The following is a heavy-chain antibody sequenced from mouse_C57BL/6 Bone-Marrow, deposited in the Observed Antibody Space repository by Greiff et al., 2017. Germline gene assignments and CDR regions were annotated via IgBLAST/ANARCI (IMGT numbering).Heavy chain of an antibody. CDR1: GYTFTDYA. CDR2: ISTYYGDA. Sequence: VKLQQSGPELVRPGVSVKISCKGSGYTFTDYAMHWVKQRHAKSLEWIGVISTYYGDASYNQKFKDKATMTVDKSSSTAYMELVRLTSEDSAVYYCARSSGSGKGFAYWGQGTAVTVSA. CDR3: ARSSGSGKGFAY. J-gene: IGHJ3*01. V-gene: IGHV1-67*01. D-gene: IGHD4-1*01.